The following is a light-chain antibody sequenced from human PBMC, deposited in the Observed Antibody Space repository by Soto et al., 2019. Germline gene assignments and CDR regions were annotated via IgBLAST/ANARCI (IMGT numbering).Light chain of an antibody. Sequence: EIVWTQSPGTLSLSPGERATLSCRASPSVSNNYLAWYQQKPCQAPRLLIYGASNRATGIPARFSGSGSGTDFTLTISSLEPEDFAVYYGHQRHYWPPITFGQGTRLEIK. CDR3: HQRHYWPPIT. CDR1: PSVSNNY. V-gene: IGKV3-11*01. J-gene: IGKJ5*01. CDR2: GAS.